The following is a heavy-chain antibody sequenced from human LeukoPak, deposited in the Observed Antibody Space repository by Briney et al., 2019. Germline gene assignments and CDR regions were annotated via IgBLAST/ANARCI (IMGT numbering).Heavy chain of an antibody. CDR3: ARPLSMITFGGVGY. J-gene: IGHJ4*02. V-gene: IGHV3-23*01. Sequence: GGSLRLSCAASGFTFSSYAMSWVRQAPGKGLEWVSAISGSGGSTYYADSVKGRFTISRDNSKNTLYLQVNSLRPEDTAVFYCARPLSMITFGGVGYWSQGTLVTVSS. CDR2: ISGSGGST. CDR1: GFTFSSYA. D-gene: IGHD3-16*01.